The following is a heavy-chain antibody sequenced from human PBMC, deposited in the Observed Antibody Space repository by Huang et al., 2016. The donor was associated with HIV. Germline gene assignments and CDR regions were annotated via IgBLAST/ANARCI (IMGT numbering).Heavy chain of an antibody. Sequence: EVQLVESGGGLVKPGGSLRLSCAASGFTFSNAWMRWVRQAAGKGLEWVGRSKSKTDCGTTDYAAPVKGRFTISRDDSKNTLYLQMNTLKTEDTAVYYCTTDRDYGDYVADAFDIWGQGTMVTVSS. D-gene: IGHD4-17*01. CDR1: GFTFSNAW. J-gene: IGHJ3*02. CDR3: TTDRDYGDYVADAFDI. V-gene: IGHV3-15*01. CDR2: SKSKTDCGTT.